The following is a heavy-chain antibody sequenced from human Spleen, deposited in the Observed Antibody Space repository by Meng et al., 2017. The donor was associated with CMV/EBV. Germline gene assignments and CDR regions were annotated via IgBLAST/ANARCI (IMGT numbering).Heavy chain of an antibody. CDR2: INPNSGGT. D-gene: IGHD2-8*01. CDR1: GYSFTDYY. V-gene: IGHV1-2*02. J-gene: IGHJ1*01. CDR3: ATNREYCTSFICSFFQH. Sequence: ASVKVYCKASGYSFTDYYMHWVRQAPGQGLEWLGWINPNSGGTNYAQKFQGRVTMTRDTSISTAYMELTTLRSDDTAVYYCATNREYCTSFICSFFQHWGQGSLVTVSS.